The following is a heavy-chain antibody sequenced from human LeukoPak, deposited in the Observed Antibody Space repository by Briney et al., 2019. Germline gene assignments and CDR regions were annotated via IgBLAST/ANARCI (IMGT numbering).Heavy chain of an antibody. CDR2: IEPVDSYA. D-gene: IGHD3-9*01. V-gene: IGHV5-10-1*01. CDR1: GYSFPSHW. CDR3: ARHSRRYDSLTSYYNSYHYGMDV. Sequence: GQSLQISCQGSGYSFPSHWISWVGQVPGKGLEWMGRIEPVDSYATYSPSFQGHVTISADRSISTAYLQWSSLKASDTAMYYCARHSRRYDSLTSYYNSYHYGMDVWGKETTVTVSS. J-gene: IGHJ6*04.